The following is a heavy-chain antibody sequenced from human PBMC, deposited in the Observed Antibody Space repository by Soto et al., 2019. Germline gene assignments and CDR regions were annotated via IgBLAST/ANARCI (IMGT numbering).Heavy chain of an antibody. V-gene: IGHV1-46*01. J-gene: IGHJ5*02. Sequence: SVKVSCKASGYTFPSYYLHWVRQAPGQGLEWMGIINPSGGSTSYAQKFQGRVTMTRDTSTSTVYMELSSLRSEDTAVYYCARVEYCGGDCYAENWFDPWGQGTLVTVYS. CDR1: GYTFPSYY. CDR2: INPSGGST. CDR3: ARVEYCGGDCYAENWFDP. D-gene: IGHD2-21*02.